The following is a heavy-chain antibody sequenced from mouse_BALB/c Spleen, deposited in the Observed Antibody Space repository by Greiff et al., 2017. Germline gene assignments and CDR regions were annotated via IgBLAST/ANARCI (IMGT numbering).Heavy chain of an antibody. CDR3: ARAEITTGYYAMDY. J-gene: IGHJ4*01. D-gene: IGHD2-4*01. CDR2: ISYDGSN. Sequence: EVQLQQSGPGLVKPSQSLSLTCSVTGYSITSGYYWNWIRQFPGNKLEWMGYISYDGSNNYNPSLKNRISITRDTSKNQFFLKLNSVTTEDTATYYCARAEITTGYYAMDYWGQGTSVTVSS. V-gene: IGHV3-6*02. CDR1: GYSITSGYY.